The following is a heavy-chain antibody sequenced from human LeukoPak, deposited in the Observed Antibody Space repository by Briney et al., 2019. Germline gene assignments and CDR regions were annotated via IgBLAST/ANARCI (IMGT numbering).Heavy chain of an antibody. CDR2: INHNGNVN. Sequence: PGGSLRLSCVVSGFTFNRCWMNWVRQAPGKGLEWVASINHNGNVNYYVDSVKGRFTISRDNAKNSLYLQMSNLRAEDTAVYYCAKDRIPYYYDSSGYLALVLDYWGQGTLVTVSS. J-gene: IGHJ4*02. CDR3: AKDRIPYYYDSSGYLALVLDY. V-gene: IGHV3-7*03. CDR1: GFTFNRCW. D-gene: IGHD3-22*01.